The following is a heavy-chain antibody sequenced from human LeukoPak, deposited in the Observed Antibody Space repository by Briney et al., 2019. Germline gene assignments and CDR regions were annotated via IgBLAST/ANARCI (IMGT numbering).Heavy chain of an antibody. CDR1: GGSFSGYY. V-gene: IGHV4-34*01. CDR3: ARGEYDYAWGSYSPNAFAM. J-gene: IGHJ3*02. D-gene: IGHD3-16*01. CDR2: INHSGST. Sequence: SETRSLTCAVYGGSFSGYYWSWIRQPPGKGLEWIGEINHSGSTNYNPSLKSRVTISVDTSKNQFSLKLSSVTAADTALYYCARGEYDYAWGSYSPNAFAMWGQGTMVTVSS.